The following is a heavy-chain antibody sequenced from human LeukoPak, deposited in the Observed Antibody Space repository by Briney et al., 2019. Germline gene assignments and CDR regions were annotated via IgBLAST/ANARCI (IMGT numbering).Heavy chain of an antibody. D-gene: IGHD2-21*01. CDR3: VGGGDPPFEG. J-gene: IGHJ4*02. Sequence: PGGSLRLSCAASGFTFSDYYMSWIRQAPGKGLEWVSYISSSSSYTNYADSVKGRFTIYRDNAKNSLYLQMNSLRAEDTAVYYCVGGGDPPFEGWGQGTLVTVSS. CDR2: ISSSSSYT. CDR1: GFTFSDYY. V-gene: IGHV3-11*06.